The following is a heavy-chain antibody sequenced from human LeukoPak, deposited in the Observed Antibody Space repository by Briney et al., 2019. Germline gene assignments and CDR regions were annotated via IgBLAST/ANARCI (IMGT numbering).Heavy chain of an antibody. CDR2: INHSGST. V-gene: IGHV4-34*01. J-gene: IGHJ4*02. Sequence: SETLSLTCAVYVGSFSGYYWSWIRQPPGKGLEWIGEINHSGSTNYNPSLKSRATISVDTSKNQFSLKVSSVTAADTAVYYCARRPRNSGSYDGPSGLDYWGQGNLVTVSS. D-gene: IGHD1-26*01. CDR3: ARRPRNSGSYDGPSGLDY. CDR1: VGSFSGYY.